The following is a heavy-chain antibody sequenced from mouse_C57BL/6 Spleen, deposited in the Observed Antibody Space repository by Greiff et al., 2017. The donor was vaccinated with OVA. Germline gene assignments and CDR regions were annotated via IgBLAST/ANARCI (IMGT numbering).Heavy chain of an antibody. V-gene: IGHV3-6*01. CDR1: GYSITSGYY. J-gene: IGHJ2*01. CDR3: ARVGTLYYFDY. Sequence: EVKLQESGPGLVKPSQSLSLTCSVTGYSITSGYYWNWIRQFPGNKLEWMGYISYDGSNNYNPSLKNRISITRDTSKNQFFLKLNSVTTEDTATYYCARVGTLYYFDYWGQGTTLTVSS. D-gene: IGHD3-3*01. CDR2: ISYDGSN.